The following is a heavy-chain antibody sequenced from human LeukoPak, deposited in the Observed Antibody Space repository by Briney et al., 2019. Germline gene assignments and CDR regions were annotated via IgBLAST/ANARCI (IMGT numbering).Heavy chain of an antibody. V-gene: IGHV4-34*01. D-gene: IGHD5-18*01. CDR2: INHSGST. Sequence: PSETLSLTCAVYGGSLSGYYWSWIRQPPGKGLEWIGEINHSGSTNYNPSLKSRVTISVDTSKNQFSLKLSSVTAADTAVYYGARGRLDRGYSYGYGPILDYWGQGTLVTVSS. J-gene: IGHJ4*02. CDR1: GGSLSGYY. CDR3: ARGRLDRGYSYGYGPILDY.